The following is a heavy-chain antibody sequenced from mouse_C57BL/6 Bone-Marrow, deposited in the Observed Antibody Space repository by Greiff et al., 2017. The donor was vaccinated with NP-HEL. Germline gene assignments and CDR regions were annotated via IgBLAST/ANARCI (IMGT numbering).Heavy chain of an antibody. V-gene: IGHV5-16*01. CDR3: AREGGLRRRTYAMDY. Sequence: EVKVVESEGGLVQPGSSMKLSCTTSGFTFSDYYMAWVRQVPEKGLDWVANINYDGSSTYYLDSLKSRFIISRDNAKNILHLQMSSLKSEDTATYYCAREGGLRRRTYAMDYWGQGTSVTVSS. CDR1: GFTFSDYY. CDR2: INYDGSST. D-gene: IGHD2-4*01. J-gene: IGHJ4*01.